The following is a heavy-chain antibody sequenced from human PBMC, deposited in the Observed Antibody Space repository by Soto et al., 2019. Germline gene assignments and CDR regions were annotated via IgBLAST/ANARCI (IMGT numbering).Heavy chain of an antibody. J-gene: IGHJ4*02. CDR2: IYHSGST. V-gene: IGHV4-4*02. D-gene: IGHD3-3*01. CDR3: ARVGERFLEWSPLYYFDY. Sequence: QVQLQESGPGLVKPSGTLSLTCAVSSGSISSSNWWSWVRQPPGKGLEWIGEIYHSGSTNYNPSLKSRVTISVDKSKNQFSLKLSSVTAADTAVYYCARVGERFLEWSPLYYFDYWGQGTLVTVCS. CDR1: SGSISSSNW.